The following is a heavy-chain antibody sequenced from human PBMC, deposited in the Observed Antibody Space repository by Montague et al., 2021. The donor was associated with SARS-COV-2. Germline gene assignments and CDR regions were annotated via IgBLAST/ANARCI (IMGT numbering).Heavy chain of an antibody. V-gene: IGHV6-1*01. Sequence: CAISGDSVSSNRAAWNWIRQSPSRGLEWLGRTYYRPKWYNDYAVSVKSRITINPDTSKNQFSLQLNSVTPEDTAVYYCARGSSGYYTPRPFDYWGQGTLVTVSS. D-gene: IGHD3-22*01. CDR1: GDSVSSNRAA. CDR3: ARGSSGYYTPRPFDY. J-gene: IGHJ4*02. CDR2: TYYRPKWYN.